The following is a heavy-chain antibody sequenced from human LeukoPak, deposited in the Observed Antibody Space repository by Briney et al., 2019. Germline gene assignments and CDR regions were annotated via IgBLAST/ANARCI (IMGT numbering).Heavy chain of an antibody. Sequence: PGGSLRLSCAASGFSFSSSGMSWVRQAPGKGLEWVANIKEDGSEKYYVDSVKGRFTISRDNAKNSLYLQMNSLRAEDTAVYYCASVDGWKAAAGGLDYWGQGTLVTVSS. J-gene: IGHJ4*02. V-gene: IGHV3-7*01. CDR1: GFSFSSSG. D-gene: IGHD6-13*01. CDR2: IKEDGSEK. CDR3: ASVDGWKAAAGGLDY.